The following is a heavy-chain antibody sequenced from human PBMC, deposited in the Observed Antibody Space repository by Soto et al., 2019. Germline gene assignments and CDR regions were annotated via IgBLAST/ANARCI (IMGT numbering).Heavy chain of an antibody. J-gene: IGHJ4*02. V-gene: IGHV1-69*06. CDR2: IIPIFGTA. CDR3: ARMAVAGGGFDY. Sequence: SVKVSCKASGGTFSSYAISWVRQAPGQGLEWMGGIIPIFGTANYAQKFQGRVTITADKSTSTAYMELSSLRSEDTAVYYCARMAVAGGGFDYWGQGTLVTVSS. D-gene: IGHD6-19*01. CDR1: GGTFSSYA.